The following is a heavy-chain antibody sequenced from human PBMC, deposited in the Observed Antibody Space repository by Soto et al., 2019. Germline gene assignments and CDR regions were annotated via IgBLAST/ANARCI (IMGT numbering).Heavy chain of an antibody. CDR3: AREYPHGSNLFGC. CDR2: ISHSGST. CDR1: GGSISSAAYY. V-gene: IGHV4-31*03. Sequence: SETLSLTCTVSGGSISSAAYYWSWIRQHPGKDLEWIGYISHSGSTYYTPSLKSRVIISADTSKNQFSLNLNSVTAADTAVYYCAREYPHGSNLFGCGGKRALVTV. D-gene: IGHD2-2*01. J-gene: IGHJ4*02.